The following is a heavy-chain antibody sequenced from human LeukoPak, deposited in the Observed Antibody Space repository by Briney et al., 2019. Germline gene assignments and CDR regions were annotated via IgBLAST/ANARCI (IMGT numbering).Heavy chain of an antibody. CDR3: ARVGATYGDPLEYDY. V-gene: IGHV1-18*01. CDR1: GYIFISYG. D-gene: IGHD1-26*01. CDR2: ISAYNAET. Sequence: GASVKVSCKASGYIFISYGISWLRQTPGQGLEWMGWISAYNAETNYAQKLQGRVTMTTDTSTSTAYMELRSLTSADTATYYCARVGATYGDPLEYDYWGQGTLVTVSS. J-gene: IGHJ4*02.